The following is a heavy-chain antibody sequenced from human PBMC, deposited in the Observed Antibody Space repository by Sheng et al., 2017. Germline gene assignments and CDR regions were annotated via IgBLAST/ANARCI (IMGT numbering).Heavy chain of an antibody. D-gene: IGHD2-15*01. V-gene: IGHV4-38-2*02. CDR2: IYHSGST. J-gene: IGHJ6*02. CDR1: GYSISSGYY. Sequence: QVQLQESGPGLVKPSETLSLTCAVSGYSISSGYYWGWIRQPPGKGLEWIGSIYHSGSTYYNPSLKSRVTISVDTSKNQFSLKLSSVTAADTAVYYCARDYCSGGSCYPTSHYYYGMDVWGQGDHGHRL. CDR3: ARDYCSGGSCYPTSHYYYGMDV.